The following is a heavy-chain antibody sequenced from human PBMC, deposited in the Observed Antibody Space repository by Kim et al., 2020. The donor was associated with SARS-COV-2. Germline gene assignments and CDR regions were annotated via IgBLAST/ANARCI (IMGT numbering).Heavy chain of an antibody. Sequence: SVKGRFTISRDNAKNSPYLQMNSLRAEDTAVYHCARLLGYCSGGSCYSGTWGQGTLVTVSS. V-gene: IGHV3-11*06. CDR3: ARLLGYCSGGSCYSGT. D-gene: IGHD2-15*01. J-gene: IGHJ5*02.